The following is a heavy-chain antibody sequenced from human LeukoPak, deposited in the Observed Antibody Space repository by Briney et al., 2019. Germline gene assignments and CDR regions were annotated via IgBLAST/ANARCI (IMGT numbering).Heavy chain of an antibody. CDR1: GFTFSKAW. Sequence: GGSLRLSCAASGFTFSKAWMSWVRQAPGKGLEWVGRFKSKTDGGTTDYAAPVKGRFIVSRDDSKNTLYLQMNSLRTEDTAVYFCTKDIGYFDYWGRGTLVTVSS. V-gene: IGHV3-15*01. CDR3: TKDIGYFDY. CDR2: FKSKTDGGTT. J-gene: IGHJ4*02.